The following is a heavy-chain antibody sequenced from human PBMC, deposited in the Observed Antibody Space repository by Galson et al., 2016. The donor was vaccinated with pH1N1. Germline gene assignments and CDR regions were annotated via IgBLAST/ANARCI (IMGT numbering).Heavy chain of an antibody. CDR3: TRQDPIGYYYFDE. Sequence: PALVKPTQTLTLTCSFSGFSLNSRGMRVNWIRQPPGKALEWLARIDWDDEKFYNTSLKTRLSISKDTSKNQVVLTMTNMDPVDTATYYCTRQDPIGYYYFDEWGQGTLVSISS. CDR2: IDWDDEK. J-gene: IGHJ4*02. CDR1: GFSLNSRGMR. D-gene: IGHD3-3*01. V-gene: IGHV2-70*04.